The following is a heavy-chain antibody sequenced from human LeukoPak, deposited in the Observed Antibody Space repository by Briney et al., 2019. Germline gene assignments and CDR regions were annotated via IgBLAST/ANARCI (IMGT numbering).Heavy chain of an antibody. Sequence: SETLSLTCTVSGGSISSYYWSWIRQPPGKGLEWIGYIYYSGSTNYNPSLKNRVTISVDTSKNQFSLKLSSVTAEDTAVYYCARDNSVGDYAWWFDPWGQGTLVTVSS. J-gene: IGHJ5*02. D-gene: IGHD1-26*01. CDR3: ARDNSVGDYAWWFDP. CDR2: IYYSGST. CDR1: GGSISSYY. V-gene: IGHV4-59*01.